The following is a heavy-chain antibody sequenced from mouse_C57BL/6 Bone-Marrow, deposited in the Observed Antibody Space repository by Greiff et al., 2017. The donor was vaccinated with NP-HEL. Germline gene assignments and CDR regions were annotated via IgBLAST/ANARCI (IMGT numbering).Heavy chain of an antibody. CDR2: IYPGDGDT. J-gene: IGHJ4*01. V-gene: IGHV1-82*01. CDR3: ARFPKGYAMDY. Sequence: VQLQQSGPELVKPGASVKISCKASGYAFSSSWMNWVKQRPGKGLEWIGRIYPGDGDTNYNGKFKGKATLTADKSSSTAYMQLSSLTSEDSAVYFCARFPKGYAMDYWGQGTSVTVSS. CDR1: GYAFSSSW.